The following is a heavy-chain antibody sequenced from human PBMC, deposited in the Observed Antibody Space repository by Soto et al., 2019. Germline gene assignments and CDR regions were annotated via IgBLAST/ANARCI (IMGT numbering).Heavy chain of an antibody. CDR3: ARPMKGRGYDILTGYKPYNWFDP. J-gene: IGHJ5*02. CDR1: GGSISSSSYY. D-gene: IGHD3-9*01. CDR2: IYYSGST. Sequence: SETLSLTCTVSGGSISSSSYYWGWIRQPPGKGLEWIGSIYYSGSTYYNPSLKSRVTISVDTSKNQFSLKLSSVTAADTAVYYCARPMKGRGYDILTGYKPYNWFDPWGQGTLVTVSS. V-gene: IGHV4-39*01.